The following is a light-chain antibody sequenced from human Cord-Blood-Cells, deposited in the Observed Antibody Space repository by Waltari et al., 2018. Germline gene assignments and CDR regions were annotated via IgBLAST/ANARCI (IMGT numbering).Light chain of an antibody. Sequence: QYALPQPDSAPRSPGQAITISCSSTSSDVGSYNLVSWYQQHPGKAPKLLIYEGSKRPSGVSNRFSVSKSGNRAAQTISGLQAEDEADYYCCSYAGGSTWVWGGETCLTVL. J-gene: IGLJ3*02. CDR2: EGS. V-gene: IGLV2-23*01. CDR1: SSDVGSYNL. CDR3: CSYAGGSTWV.